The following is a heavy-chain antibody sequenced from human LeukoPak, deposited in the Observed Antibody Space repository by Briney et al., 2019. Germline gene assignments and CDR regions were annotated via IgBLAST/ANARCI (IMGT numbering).Heavy chain of an antibody. CDR3: GGAGSYSR. J-gene: IGHJ4*02. V-gene: IGHV3-66*01. CDR1: GLTVSSNH. CDR2: IDGAGNA. Sequence: QSGGSLTLSCSPSGLTVSSNHVTWVRHARGKGLECVSVIDGAGNAHYADSVKGRFTISRDSSNNTLYLQMHSLRVEDTAVYYCGGAGSYSRWGQGTLVTVSS. D-gene: IGHD3-10*01.